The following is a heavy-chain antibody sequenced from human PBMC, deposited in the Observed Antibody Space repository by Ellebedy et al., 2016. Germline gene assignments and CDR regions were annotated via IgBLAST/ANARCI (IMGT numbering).Heavy chain of an antibody. V-gene: IGHV3-21*01. CDR2: ITSSSSYI. Sequence: GGSLRLXXVGSRFTFSRYAMHWVRQAPGKGLEWVSSITSSSSYIFYADSVKGRFTISRDNAKNSVYLQMNSLRGEDTALYYCARGVGGTSLNWFDPWGQGTLVTVSS. CDR3: ARGVGGTSLNWFDP. J-gene: IGHJ5*02. CDR1: RFTFSRYA. D-gene: IGHD3-16*01.